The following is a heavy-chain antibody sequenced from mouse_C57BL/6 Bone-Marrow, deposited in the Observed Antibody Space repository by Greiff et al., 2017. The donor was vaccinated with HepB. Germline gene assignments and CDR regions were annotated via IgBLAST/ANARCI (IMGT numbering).Heavy chain of an antibody. CDR2: IYPGSGST. J-gene: IGHJ1*03. V-gene: IGHV1-55*01. D-gene: IGHD2-1*01. Sequence: QVQLQQPGAELVKPGASVKMSCKASGYTFTSYWITWVKQRPGQGLEWIGDIYPGSGSTKYNEKFKSKATLTVDTSSSTAYMQLSSLTSEDSAVYYCARKRGYYGNPYWYFDVWGTGTTVTVSS. CDR3: ARKRGYYGNPYWYFDV. CDR1: GYTFTSYW.